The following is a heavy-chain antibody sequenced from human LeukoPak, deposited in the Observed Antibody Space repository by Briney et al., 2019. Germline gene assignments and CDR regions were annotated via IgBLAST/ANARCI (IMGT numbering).Heavy chain of an antibody. V-gene: IGHV1-18*01. CDR1: GYTFTSYG. Sequence: EASVKVSCKASGYTFTSYGISWVRQAPGQGLEWMGWISAYNGNTNYAQKLQGRVTMTTDTSTSTAYIELRSLRSDDTAVYYCALWDLRLGELSVPDYWGQGTLVTVSS. D-gene: IGHD3-16*02. CDR2: ISAYNGNT. J-gene: IGHJ4*02. CDR3: ALWDLRLGELSVPDY.